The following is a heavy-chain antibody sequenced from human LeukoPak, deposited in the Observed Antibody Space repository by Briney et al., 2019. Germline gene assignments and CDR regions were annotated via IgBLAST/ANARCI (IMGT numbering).Heavy chain of an antibody. V-gene: IGHV3-66*01. CDR3: AADNQQITV. Sequence: GGSLRLSCTASGFTVSNNYMSWVRQAPGKGLEWVSVIYSGGSTYYANSVKGRFTISRDNSKNTVYLQMSSLRSEDTAVYYCAADNQQITVWGQGTLVTVSS. J-gene: IGHJ4*02. D-gene: IGHD2-2*01. CDR1: GFTVSNNY. CDR2: IYSGGST.